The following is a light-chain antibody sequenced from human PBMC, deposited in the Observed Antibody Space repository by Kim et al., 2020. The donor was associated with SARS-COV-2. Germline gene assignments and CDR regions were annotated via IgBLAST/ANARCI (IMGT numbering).Light chain of an antibody. Sequence: ETVLTQSPGTLSLSPGERATLSCRASQSVSSTYLAWYQHKPGQAPRLLIYDASSRATGIPDRFSGSGSGTDFTLTISRLEPEDFAVYYCQQFGSSRRTFGGGTKVDIK. CDR3: QQFGSSRRT. V-gene: IGKV3-20*01. CDR2: DAS. J-gene: IGKJ4*01. CDR1: QSVSSTY.